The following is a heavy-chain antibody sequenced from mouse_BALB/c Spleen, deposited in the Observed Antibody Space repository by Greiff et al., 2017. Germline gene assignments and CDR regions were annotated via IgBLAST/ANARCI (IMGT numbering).Heavy chain of an antibody. CDR2: ISSGGST. Sequence: EVQLVESGGGLVKPGGSLKLSCAASGFTFSSYAMSWVRQTPEKRLEWVASISSGGSTYYPDSVKGRFTISRDNARNILYLQMSSLRSEDTAMYYCARADGYGYFDVWGAGTTVTVSS. CDR1: GFTFSSYA. V-gene: IGHV5-6-5*01. D-gene: IGHD2-3*01. J-gene: IGHJ1*01. CDR3: ARADGYGYFDV.